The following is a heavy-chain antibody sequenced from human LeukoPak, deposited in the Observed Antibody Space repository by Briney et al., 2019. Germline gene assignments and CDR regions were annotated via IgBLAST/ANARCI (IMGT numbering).Heavy chain of an antibody. V-gene: IGHV4-34*01. CDR2: INHSGST. CDR3: ARAYFVSWFDP. D-gene: IGHD2/OR15-2a*01. CDR1: GGSFSSYY. J-gene: IGHJ5*02. Sequence: SETLSLTCAVYGGSFSSYYWSWIRQPPGKGLEWIGEINHSGSTNYNPSLKSRVTISVDTSKNQFSLKLSSVTAADTAVYYCARAYFVSWFDPWGQGTLVTVSS.